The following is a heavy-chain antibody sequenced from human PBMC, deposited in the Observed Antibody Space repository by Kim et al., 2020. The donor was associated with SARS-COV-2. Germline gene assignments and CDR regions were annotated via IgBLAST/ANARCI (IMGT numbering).Heavy chain of an antibody. Sequence: GGSLRLSCAASGFTFSTYRMHWVRQAPGKGLEWVSYISTSSSTIYYADSVKGRFTISRDNAKNSLYLQMNSLRAEDTAVYYCARGSSSAYYYVDYWGHGT. CDR1: GFTFSTYR. CDR3: ARGSSSAYYYVDY. V-gene: IGHV3-48*01. J-gene: IGHJ4*01. CDR2: ISTSSSTI. D-gene: IGHD3-22*01.